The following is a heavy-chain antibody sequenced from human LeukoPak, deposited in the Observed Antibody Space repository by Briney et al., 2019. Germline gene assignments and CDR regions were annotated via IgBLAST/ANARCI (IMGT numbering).Heavy chain of an antibody. J-gene: IGHJ4*02. Sequence: PGGSLRLSCTASGFTFSNYRMNWVRQAPGKGLEWVSSITYSSSTIYYADSVKGRFTISRDNAKNSLYLQMSSLRDEDTAVYYCAGRGNTYGFDYWGQGILVTVSS. CDR2: ITYSSSTI. V-gene: IGHV3-48*02. CDR3: AGRGNTYGFDY. CDR1: GFTFSNYR. D-gene: IGHD5-18*01.